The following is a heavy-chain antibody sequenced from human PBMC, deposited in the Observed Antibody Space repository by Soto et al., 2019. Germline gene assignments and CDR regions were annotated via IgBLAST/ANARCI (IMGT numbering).Heavy chain of an antibody. CDR3: ARGFWSGYYSGGYFDY. CDR1: GFTFSSYA. J-gene: IGHJ4*02. Sequence: QVQLVESGGGVVQPGRSLRLSCAASGFTFSSYAMHWVRQAPGKGLEGVAVISYDGSNKYYADSVKGRFTISRDNSKNTLDLQMNSLRADNTSVYYCARGFWSGYYSGGYFDYWGQGTLVTVSS. V-gene: IGHV3-30-3*01. D-gene: IGHD3-3*01. CDR2: ISYDGSNK.